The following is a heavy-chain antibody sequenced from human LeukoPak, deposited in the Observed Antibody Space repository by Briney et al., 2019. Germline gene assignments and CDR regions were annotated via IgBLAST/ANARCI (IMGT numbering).Heavy chain of an antibody. Sequence: GGSLSLSCAASGFTFSSYAMSWVRQAPGKGLGWVSAISGSGGSTYYADSVKGRFTISRDNSKTTLYLQMNSLRAEDTAVYYCAKSPRGSGSYYRYYFDYWGQGTLVTVSS. CDR2: ISGSGGST. J-gene: IGHJ4*02. V-gene: IGHV3-23*01. D-gene: IGHD3-10*01. CDR1: GFTFSSYA. CDR3: AKSPRGSGSYYRYYFDY.